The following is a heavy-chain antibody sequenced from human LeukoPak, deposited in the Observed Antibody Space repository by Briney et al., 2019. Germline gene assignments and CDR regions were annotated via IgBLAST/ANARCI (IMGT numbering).Heavy chain of an antibody. CDR2: INPNSGGA. D-gene: IGHD5-18*01. Sequence: ASVKVSCKASGYTFTGYYMHWVRQAPGQGLEWMGWINPNSGGANYAQKFQGRVTMTRDTSISTAYMELSRLRSDDTAVYYCARDGFDVDTAMTPGGYWGQGTLVTVSS. CDR1: GYTFTGYY. V-gene: IGHV1-2*02. J-gene: IGHJ4*02. CDR3: ARDGFDVDTAMTPGGY.